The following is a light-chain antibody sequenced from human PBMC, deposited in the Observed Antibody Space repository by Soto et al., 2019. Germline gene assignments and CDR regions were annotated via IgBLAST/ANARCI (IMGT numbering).Light chain of an antibody. CDR3: SSYTSSSTLVV. V-gene: IGLV2-14*01. CDR1: SSDVGGYNY. Sequence: SVLTQPASVSGSPGQSITISCTGTSSDVGGYNYVFWYQHHPGKAPKLIIYEVSNRPSGVSNRFSGSKSDNTASLTISGLQAEDEADYYCSSYTSSSTLVVFGGGTKVTVL. CDR2: EVS. J-gene: IGLJ2*01.